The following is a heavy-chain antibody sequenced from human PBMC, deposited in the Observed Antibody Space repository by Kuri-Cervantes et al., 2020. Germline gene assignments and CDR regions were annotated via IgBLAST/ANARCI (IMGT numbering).Heavy chain of an antibody. CDR3: AKAPVVAALSLYYFDY. CDR2: ISSSGSTI. CDR1: GFTFSSYT. D-gene: IGHD2-15*01. Sequence: GGSLRLSCAASGFTFSSYTFYWVRQTPGKGLEWLSYISSSGSTIYYADSVKGRFTISRDNSKNTLYLQMNSLRAEDTAVYYCAKAPVVAALSLYYFDYWGQGTLVTVSS. V-gene: IGHV3-48*01. J-gene: IGHJ4*02.